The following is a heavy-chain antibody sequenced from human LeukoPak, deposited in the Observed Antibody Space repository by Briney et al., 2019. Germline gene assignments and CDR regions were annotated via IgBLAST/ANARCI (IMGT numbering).Heavy chain of an antibody. J-gene: IGHJ4*02. D-gene: IGHD5-18*01. CDR2: IYHSGST. V-gene: IGHV4-38-2*02. CDR3: ARDRGYSYGFFRDY. CDR1: GYSISSGYY. Sequence: SETLSLTCTVSGYSISSGYYWGWIRQPPGKGLEWIGSIYHSGSTYYNPSLKSRVTISVDTSKNQFSLKLSSVTAADTAVYYCARDRGYSYGFFRDYWGQGALVTVSS.